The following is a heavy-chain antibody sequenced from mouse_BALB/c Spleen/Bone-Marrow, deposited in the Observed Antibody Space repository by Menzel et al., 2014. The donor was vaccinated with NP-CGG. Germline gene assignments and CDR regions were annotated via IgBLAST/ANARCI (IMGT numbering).Heavy chain of an antibody. V-gene: IGHV1-54*01. CDR3: ARGTTVYYFDY. D-gene: IGHD1-1*01. CDR1: GYAFTNYL. Sequence: VQLQQSGAELVRPGTSVKVSCKASGYAFTNYLIEWVKQRPGQGLEWIGVIYPGSGGTNYNEKFRDKATLTADKSSSTAYMQLGSLTSDDSAVYFCARGTTVYYFDYWGQGTTLTVSS. J-gene: IGHJ2*01. CDR2: IYPGSGGT.